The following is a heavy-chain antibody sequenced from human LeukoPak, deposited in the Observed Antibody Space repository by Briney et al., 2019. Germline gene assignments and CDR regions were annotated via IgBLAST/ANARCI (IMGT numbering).Heavy chain of an antibody. CDR2: ISGSGGST. CDR1: GFTFSSYA. CDR3: AKETRGYSGYDTFDY. J-gene: IGHJ4*02. Sequence: GRSLRLSCAASGFTFSSYAMSWVRQAPGKGLEWVSAISGSGGSTYYADSVKGRFTISRDNSKNTLYLQMNSLRAEDTAVYYCAKETRGYSGYDTFDYWGQGTLVTVSS. D-gene: IGHD5-12*01. V-gene: IGHV3-23*01.